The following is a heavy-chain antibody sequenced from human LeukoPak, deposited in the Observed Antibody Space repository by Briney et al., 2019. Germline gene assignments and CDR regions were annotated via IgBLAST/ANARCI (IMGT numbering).Heavy chain of an antibody. CDR3: ARGGGLYYYYYMDV. D-gene: IGHD3-10*01. V-gene: IGHV1-69*05. CDR1: GGTFSSYA. CDR2: IIPIFGTA. Sequence: ASVKVSCKASGGTFSSYAINWVRQAPGQGLKWMGGIIPIFGTANYAQKFQGRVTITRNTSISTAYMELSSLRSEDTAVYYCARGGGLYYYYYMDVWGKGTTVTVSS. J-gene: IGHJ6*03.